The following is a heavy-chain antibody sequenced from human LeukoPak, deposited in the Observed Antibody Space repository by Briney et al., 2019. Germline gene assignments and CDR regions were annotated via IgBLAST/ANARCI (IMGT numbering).Heavy chain of an antibody. CDR3: ARGAGYCTSSSCHLWSDY. J-gene: IGHJ4*02. D-gene: IGHD2-2*01. V-gene: IGHV3-21*01. CDR1: EFTFSSYS. Sequence: GGSLRLSCAASEFTFSSYSINWVRQAPGKGLEWVSSISSSSNIYYADSVKGRCAVSRDNAKNELYLQMNSLRAEDTAVYYCARGAGYCTSSSCHLWSDYWGQGTLVTVSS. CDR2: ISSSSNI.